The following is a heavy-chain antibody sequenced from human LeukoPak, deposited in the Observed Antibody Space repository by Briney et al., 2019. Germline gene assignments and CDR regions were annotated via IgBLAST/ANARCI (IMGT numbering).Heavy chain of an antibody. Sequence: ASVKVSCKASGYTFTSYYMHWVRQAPGQGLEWMGIINPSGGSTSYAQKFQGRVTMTRDMSTSTVYMELSSLRSEDTAVYYCARDPRVGATFGYWGQGTLVTVSS. J-gene: IGHJ4*02. CDR2: INPSGGST. V-gene: IGHV1-46*01. CDR3: ARDPRVGATFGY. D-gene: IGHD1-26*01. CDR1: GYTFTSYY.